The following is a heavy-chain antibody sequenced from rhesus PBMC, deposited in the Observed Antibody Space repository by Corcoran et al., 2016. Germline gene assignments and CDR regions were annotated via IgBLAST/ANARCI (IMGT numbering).Heavy chain of an antibody. CDR2: INSGGGST. D-gene: IGHD3-28*01. Sequence: GGGLVQPGGSLKLSCAASGLTLRSYGMSWVRQAPGKGLEWVSAINSGGGSTYYAASVKGRFTISRDNSKNTLSLQMNSLRAEDTAVYYCAKAALYYYGSGYYIDYWGQGVLVTVSS. CDR1: GLTLRSYG. V-gene: IGHV3S5*01. J-gene: IGHJ4*01. CDR3: AKAALYYYGSGYYIDY.